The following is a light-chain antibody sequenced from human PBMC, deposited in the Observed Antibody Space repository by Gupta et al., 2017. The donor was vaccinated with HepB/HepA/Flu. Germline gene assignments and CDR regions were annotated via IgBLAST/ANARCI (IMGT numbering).Light chain of an antibody. CDR3: QQYGGYST. CDR2: KAS. Sequence: DIPTTQSPSTLSASIGDRITITCRASQSISTWLAWYQQKPGKAPNLLIYKASTLESGVPSRFSGSGSGTEFTLTISSLQPDDFATYFCQQYGGYSTFGQGTKVEIK. J-gene: IGKJ1*01. CDR1: QSISTW. V-gene: IGKV1-5*03.